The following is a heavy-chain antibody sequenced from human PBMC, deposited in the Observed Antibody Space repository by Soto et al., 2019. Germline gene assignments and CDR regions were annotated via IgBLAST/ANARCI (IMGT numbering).Heavy chain of an antibody. CDR1: GGSISSYY. J-gene: IGHJ4*02. CDR2: IYYSGST. CDR3: ARGDGSGSYPNPFDY. Sequence: QVQLQESGPGLVKPSETLSLTCTVSGGSISSYYWSWIRQPPGKGLEWIGYIYYSGSTNYNPSLKSRVTISVDTSKNQFSLKLSSVTAADTAVYYCARGDGSGSYPNPFDYWGQGTLVTVSS. V-gene: IGHV4-59*01. D-gene: IGHD6-19*01.